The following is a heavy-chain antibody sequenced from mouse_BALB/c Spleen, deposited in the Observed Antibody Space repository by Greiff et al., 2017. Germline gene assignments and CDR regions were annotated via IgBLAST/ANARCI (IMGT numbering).Heavy chain of an antibody. CDR3: ASYYGSSYDYCDY. Sequence: EVQLQQSGAELVKPGASVKLSCTASGFNIKDTYMHWVKQRPEQGLEWIGRIDPANGNTKYDPKFQGKATITADTSSNTAYLQLSSLTSEDTAVYYCASYYGSSYDYCDYWGQGTTLTVSS. CDR1: GFNIKDTY. D-gene: IGHD1-1*01. J-gene: IGHJ2*01. V-gene: IGHV14-3*02. CDR2: IDPANGNT.